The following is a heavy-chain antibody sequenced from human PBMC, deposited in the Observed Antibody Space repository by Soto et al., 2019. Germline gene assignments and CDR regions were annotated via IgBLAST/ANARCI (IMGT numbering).Heavy chain of an antibody. CDR3: GEDLAPATGAAIDY. Sequence: EVQLVESGGGLVQPGRSLRLSCAASGIIFDDYAMHWVRQAPGKGLEWVSSISWNSGRIGYADSVKGRFTISRDNAKSTLYLQMNSLRAEDTAWYYCGEDLAPATGAAIDYCGQGTLVTVSS. J-gene: IGHJ4*02. V-gene: IGHV3-9*01. CDR2: ISWNSGRI. CDR1: GIIFDDYA. D-gene: IGHD2-15*01.